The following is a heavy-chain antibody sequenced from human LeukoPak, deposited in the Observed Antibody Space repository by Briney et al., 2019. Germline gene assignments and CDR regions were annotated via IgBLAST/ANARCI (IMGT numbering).Heavy chain of an antibody. D-gene: IGHD3-10*01. V-gene: IGHV4-34*01. Sequence: SETLSLTCAVYGVSFSGYYWSWIRQPPGKGLEWIGEINHSGSTNYNPSLKSRVTISVDTSKNQFSLKLSSVTAADTAVYYCARGGLLWFGGRRFDPWGQGTLVTVSS. CDR3: ARGGLLWFGGRRFDP. J-gene: IGHJ5*02. CDR2: INHSGST. CDR1: GVSFSGYY.